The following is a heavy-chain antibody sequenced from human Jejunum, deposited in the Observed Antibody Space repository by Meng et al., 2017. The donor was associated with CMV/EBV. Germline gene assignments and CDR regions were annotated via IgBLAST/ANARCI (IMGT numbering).Heavy chain of an antibody. J-gene: IGHJ3*02. CDR2: INQDGTEK. V-gene: IGHV3-7*01. D-gene: IGHD2-2*01. Sequence: SWVRQAPGTGLEWVANINQDGTEKYTVVSVKGRFTISRDNPKNSLYLQMSGLRGEDTAVYYCARGQGSETYCDSTSCYRDDAFDIWGQGTMVTVSS. CDR3: ARGQGSETYCDSTSCYRDDAFDI.